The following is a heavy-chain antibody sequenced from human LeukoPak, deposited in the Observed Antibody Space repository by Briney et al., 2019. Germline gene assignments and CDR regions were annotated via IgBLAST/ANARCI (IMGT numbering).Heavy chain of an antibody. CDR1: GGSITISSYY. Sequence: SQTLSLTCTVSGGSITISSYYWGWIRQPPGKGLEWIWSIYYSGSTYYNPSLKSRVTISVDTTKNQFSLKLSSVTAADAAVYYCARDLVAGIAVAGNFDYWGQGTLVTVSS. CDR2: IYYSGST. CDR3: ARDLVAGIAVAGNFDY. V-gene: IGHV4-39*07. J-gene: IGHJ4*02. D-gene: IGHD6-19*01.